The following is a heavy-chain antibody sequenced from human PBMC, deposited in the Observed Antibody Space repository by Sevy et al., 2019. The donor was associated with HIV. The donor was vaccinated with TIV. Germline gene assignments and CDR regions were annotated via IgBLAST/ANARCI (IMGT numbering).Heavy chain of an antibody. Sequence: GGSLRLSCAASGFRFDDYAMHWVRQVPGKSPEWVSGISWNSYRIDYADSVRGRFTISRDNAKNSLSLQMNSLRVEDTALYYCAKDMGGIETLDYYSYYGMDVWAKGPRSPSP. J-gene: IGHJ6*02. CDR2: ISWNSYRI. D-gene: IGHD2-21*01. V-gene: IGHV3-9*01. CDR1: GFRFDDYA. CDR3: AKDMGGIETLDYYSYYGMDV.